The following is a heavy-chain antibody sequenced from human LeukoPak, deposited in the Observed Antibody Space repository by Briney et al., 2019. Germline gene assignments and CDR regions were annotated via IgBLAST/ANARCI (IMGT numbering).Heavy chain of an antibody. CDR3: ALLGYCSSTSCRFDY. V-gene: IGHV4-34*01. D-gene: IGHD2-2*01. J-gene: IGHJ4*02. Sequence: SETLSLTCAVYGGSFSGYYWSWIRQPPGKGLEWIWEINHSGSTNYNPSLKSRVTISVDTSKNQFSLKLSSVTAADTAVYYCALLGYCSSTSCRFDYWGQGTLVTVSS. CDR1: GGSFSGYY. CDR2: INHSGST.